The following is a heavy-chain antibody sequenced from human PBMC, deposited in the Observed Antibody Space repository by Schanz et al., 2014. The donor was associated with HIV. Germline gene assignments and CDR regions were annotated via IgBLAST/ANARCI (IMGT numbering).Heavy chain of an antibody. D-gene: IGHD2-21*02. J-gene: IGHJ4*02. CDR2: IIPIFGTA. CDR1: GETFSNYV. Sequence: QVQLVQSGAEVKKPGSSVRVSCKASGETFSNYVISWVRQAPGQGLEWMGGIIPIFGTANYAQKFQGRVTITADKSTSTVYMDLSSLRSEDTAVYYCARTYTGDWSTGADWGQGTLVTVSS. CDR3: ARTYTGDWSTGAD. V-gene: IGHV1-69*06.